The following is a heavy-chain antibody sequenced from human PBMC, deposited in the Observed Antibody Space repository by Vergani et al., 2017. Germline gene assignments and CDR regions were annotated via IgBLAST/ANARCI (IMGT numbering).Heavy chain of an antibody. CDR2: IWYDGSNK. V-gene: IGHV3-33*08. Sequence: VQLVESGGGLVQPGGSLRLSCAASGFTFSSYEMNWVRQAPGKGLEWVAVIWYDGSNKYYADSVKGRFTISRDNSKNTLYLQMNSLRAEDTAVYYCARDRGLYCSSTSCYPIDYGGQGTLVTVSS. D-gene: IGHD2-2*01. CDR3: ARDRGLYCSSTSCYPIDY. CDR1: GFTFSSYE. J-gene: IGHJ4*02.